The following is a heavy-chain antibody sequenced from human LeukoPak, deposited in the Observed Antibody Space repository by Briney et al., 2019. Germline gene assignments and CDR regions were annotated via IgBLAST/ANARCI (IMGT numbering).Heavy chain of an antibody. Sequence: GGSLRLSCATSGFTFSSNGVHWARRAPGKGLEWVAFMRSDGSHEEYAESVKGRFAISRDNSKNTVHLQMNSLRFEDTAVYYCAKAFGSGSYIIDHWGRGTLVTVSS. CDR1: GFTFSSNG. J-gene: IGHJ4*02. V-gene: IGHV3-30*02. CDR2: MRSDGSHE. CDR3: AKAFGSGSYIIDH. D-gene: IGHD3-10*01.